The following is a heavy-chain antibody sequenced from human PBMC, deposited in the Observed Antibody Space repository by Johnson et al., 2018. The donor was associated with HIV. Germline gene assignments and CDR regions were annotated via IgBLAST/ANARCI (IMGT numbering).Heavy chain of an antibody. CDR3: ARDLAALNAFDI. V-gene: IGHV3-30-3*01. J-gene: IGHJ3*02. CDR2: ISYAGSNK. CDR1: GFTFSSYA. Sequence: VQLLESGGGVVQPGRSLRLSCAASGFTFSSYAMHWVRQAPGTGLEWVAVISYAGSNKYSAGSVKGRFTISRANSMNTMYLQMNSLRAEDTAVYYRARDLAALNAFDIWGQGTMVTVSS. D-gene: IGHD2-15*01.